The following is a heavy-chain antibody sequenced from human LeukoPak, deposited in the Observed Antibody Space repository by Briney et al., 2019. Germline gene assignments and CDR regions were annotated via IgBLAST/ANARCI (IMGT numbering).Heavy chain of an antibody. V-gene: IGHV3-15*07. CDR1: GFTFAHAW. Sequence: GGSLRLSCAASGFTFAHAWMNWVRQPPGKGLEWVGRIKSKTDGGTTDYAAPVKGRFTISRDDSKTTLYLQMNSLTTEDTAVFYCSTDRYYYDSSPRYWGQGTLVTVSS. CDR2: IKSKTDGGTT. J-gene: IGHJ4*02. D-gene: IGHD3-22*01. CDR3: STDRYYYDSSPRY.